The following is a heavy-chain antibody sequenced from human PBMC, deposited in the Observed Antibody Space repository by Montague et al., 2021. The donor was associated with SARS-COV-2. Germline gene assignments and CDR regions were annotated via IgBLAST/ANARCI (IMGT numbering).Heavy chain of an antibody. Sequence: SLRLSCAASGFTFSSYGMHWVRQAPGKGLEWVAVIWYDGSNKYYADSVKGRFTISRDNSKNTLYLQMNSLRAEYTAVYYCARESGDVVRGVPYYYFDSWGQGTRVTVSS. J-gene: IGHJ4*02. CDR2: IWYDGSNK. D-gene: IGHD3-10*01. CDR1: GFTFSSYG. CDR3: ARESGDVVRGVPYYYFDS. V-gene: IGHV3-33*01.